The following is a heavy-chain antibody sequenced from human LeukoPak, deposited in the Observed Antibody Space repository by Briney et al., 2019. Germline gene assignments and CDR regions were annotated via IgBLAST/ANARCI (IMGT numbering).Heavy chain of an antibody. CDR2: INHSGST. J-gene: IGHJ5*02. Sequence: PSETLSLTXAVYGGSFRGYYWSWIRQPPGKGLEWIGEINHSGSTNYNSSLKSRVTISVDTSKNQFSLKLNSVTAADTAVYYCARGELGYCSGGSCYSGINWFDPWGQGTLVSVSS. CDR1: GGSFRGYY. V-gene: IGHV4-34*01. CDR3: ARGELGYCSGGSCYSGINWFDP. D-gene: IGHD2-15*01.